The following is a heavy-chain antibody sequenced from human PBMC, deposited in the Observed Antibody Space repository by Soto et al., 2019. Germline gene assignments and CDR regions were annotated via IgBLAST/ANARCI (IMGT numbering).Heavy chain of an antibody. CDR2: VFYSGTT. Sequence: SETLSLTCAVSGGSVTSGSYYWSWVRQSPETGLEWIGEVFYSGTTKYNPSLRGRVTISVDRPKNQFSLKLTSVTAADTATYYCARDKDYYSAKAGYYYYGFDVWGQGTTVTVSS. D-gene: IGHD3-10*01. CDR3: ARDKDYYSAKAGYYYYGFDV. V-gene: IGHV4-61*01. J-gene: IGHJ6*01. CDR1: GGSVTSGSYY.